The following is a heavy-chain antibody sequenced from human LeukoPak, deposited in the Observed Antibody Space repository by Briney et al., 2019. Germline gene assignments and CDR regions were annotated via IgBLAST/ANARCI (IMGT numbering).Heavy chain of an antibody. J-gene: IGHJ6*02. D-gene: IGHD3-3*01. CDR3: TRALDLEFTDYYYGMDV. V-gene: IGHV3-11*01. CDR1: GFTFRDYY. CDR2: ISSSGSTI. Sequence: PGGSLRLSCAASGFTFRDYYTSWIRQAPGKGLEWVSYISSSGSTIYYADSVKGRFTISRDNAKNSLYLQMNSLRAEDTAVYYYTRALDLEFTDYYYGMDVWGQGTTVTVSS.